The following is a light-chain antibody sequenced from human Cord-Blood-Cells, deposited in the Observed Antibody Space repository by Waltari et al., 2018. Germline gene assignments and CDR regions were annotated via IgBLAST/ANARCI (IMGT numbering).Light chain of an antibody. J-gene: IGKJ3*01. CDR3: QQSYSTPVT. CDR2: AAS. CDR1: QSISSY. V-gene: IGKV1-39*01. Sequence: DIQMTQSPSSLSASVGDRVTITCRASQSISSYLNWYKQKPGKAPKLLIYAASSLQSGVPSRFSGSGSGTDFTFTISSLQPEDFATYYCQQSYSTPVTFGPGTKVDIK.